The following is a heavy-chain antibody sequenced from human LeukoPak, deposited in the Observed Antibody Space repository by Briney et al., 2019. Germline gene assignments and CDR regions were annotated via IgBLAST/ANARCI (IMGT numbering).Heavy chain of an antibody. Sequence: GGSLRLSCAASGFTFSSYSMNWVRQAPGKGLEWVLSISGSSSYIYYADSVKGRFTISRDNAKNSLYLQMNSLRAEDTAVYYCARGPYYYDSSGSHPVDYWGQGTLVTVSS. J-gene: IGHJ4*02. CDR2: ISGSSSYI. D-gene: IGHD3-22*01. V-gene: IGHV3-21*01. CDR1: GFTFSSYS. CDR3: ARGPYYYDSSGSHPVDY.